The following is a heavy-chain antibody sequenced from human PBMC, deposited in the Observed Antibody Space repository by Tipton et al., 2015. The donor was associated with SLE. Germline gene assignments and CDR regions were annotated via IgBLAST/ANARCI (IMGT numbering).Heavy chain of an antibody. J-gene: IGHJ6*02. CDR2: IRYDGSNK. D-gene: IGHD4-17*01. Sequence: SLRLFCIASGFTFSKFGMNWVRQAPGKGLEWVAFIRYDGSNKYYADSVKGRFTISRDNSKNTLYLQMNSLRAEDTAVYYCAKDRPEGAYGDYRYYGMDVWGQGTPVTVSS. V-gene: IGHV3-30*02. CDR3: AKDRPEGAYGDYRYYGMDV. CDR1: GFTFSKFG.